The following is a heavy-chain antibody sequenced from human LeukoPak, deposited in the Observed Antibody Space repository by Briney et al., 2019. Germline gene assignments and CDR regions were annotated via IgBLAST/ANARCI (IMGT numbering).Heavy chain of an antibody. V-gene: IGHV3-21*01. CDR2: ITKSGDQT. CDR1: GFTFRGYS. CDR3: ARDGRIAAAGYYYYGMDV. D-gene: IGHD6-13*01. J-gene: IGHJ6*02. Sequence: PGGSLRLSCAASGFTFRGYSLNRVRQAPGKGLEWVSTITKSGDQTHYADSVRGLFTISRDIFKNTLYLQMNSLRAEDTAVYYCARDGRIAAAGYYYYGMDVWGQGTTVTVSS.